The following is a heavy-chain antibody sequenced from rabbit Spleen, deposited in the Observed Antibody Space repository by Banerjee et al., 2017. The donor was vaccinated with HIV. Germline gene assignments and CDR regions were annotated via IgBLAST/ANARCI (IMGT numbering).Heavy chain of an antibody. Sequence: QQQLEESGGGLVKPGGTLTLTCKASGISFGISDYMCWVRQAPGKGLEWIACIDTNDGDTDYANWPKGRFTISKTSSTTVTLQMTSLTAADTATYFCARNYVNAFDPWGQGTLVTVS. V-gene: IGHV1S45*01. CDR3: ARNYVNAFDP. CDR2: IDTNDGDT. CDR1: GISFGISDY. D-gene: IGHD1-1*01. J-gene: IGHJ2*01.